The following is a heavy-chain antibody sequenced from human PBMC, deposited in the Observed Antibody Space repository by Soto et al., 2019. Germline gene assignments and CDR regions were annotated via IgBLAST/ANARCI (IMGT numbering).Heavy chain of an antibody. J-gene: IGHJ4*02. V-gene: IGHV3-21*04. CDR1: GFTFSSHS. D-gene: IGHD3-9*01. CDR3: AKVTGYYMDY. CDR2: ISSSSTYI. Sequence: EVQVVESGGGLVKPGGSLRLSCAASGFTFSSHSMNWVRQAPGKGLEWVSTISSSSTYIYYADSVKGRFTISRDNAKNSLYLQMNSLRAEDTAVYYCAKVTGYYMDYWGQGTLVTVSS.